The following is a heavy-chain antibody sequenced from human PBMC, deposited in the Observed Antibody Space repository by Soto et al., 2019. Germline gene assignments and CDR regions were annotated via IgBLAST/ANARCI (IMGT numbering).Heavy chain of an antibody. Sequence: GASVKVSCKASGYTFTSYAMHWVRQAPGQRLEWMGWINAGNGNTKYSQKFQGRVTITRDTSASTAYMELSSLRSEDTAVYYCARASYDILTGYYRSYYYYGMDVWGQGTTVTVS. D-gene: IGHD3-9*01. CDR3: ARASYDILTGYYRSYYYYGMDV. J-gene: IGHJ6*02. CDR1: GYTFTSYA. V-gene: IGHV1-3*01. CDR2: INAGNGNT.